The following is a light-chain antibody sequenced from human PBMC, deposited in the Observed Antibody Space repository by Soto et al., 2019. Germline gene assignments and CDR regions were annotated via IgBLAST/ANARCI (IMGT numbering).Light chain of an antibody. CDR3: QQVHDYPIT. J-gene: IGKJ4*01. Sequence: DIPITHSPSTLSGSLLYRVTVTCRASQDISSYLAWYQQKPGKAPKVLIYGASTLQSGVPPRFGGSGSGTAFTLTISSLQPEDFATYYCQQVHDYPITFGGGTKVDIK. CDR1: QDISSY. CDR2: GAS. V-gene: IGKV1-9*01.